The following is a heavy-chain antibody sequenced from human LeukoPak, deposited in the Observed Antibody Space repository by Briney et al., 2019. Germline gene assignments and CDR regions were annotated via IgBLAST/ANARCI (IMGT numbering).Heavy chain of an antibody. CDR2: INTDGSST. J-gene: IGHJ4*02. CDR1: GFTFSSYW. CDR3: ARGDYDFWSGPAHYDY. V-gene: IGHV3-74*01. Sequence: GGSLRLSCAASGFTFSSYWMHWVRQAPGKGLVWVSRINTDGSSTSYADSVKGRFTISRDNAKNTLYLQMNSLRAEDTAVYYCARGDYDFWSGPAHYDYWGQGILVTVSS. D-gene: IGHD3-3*01.